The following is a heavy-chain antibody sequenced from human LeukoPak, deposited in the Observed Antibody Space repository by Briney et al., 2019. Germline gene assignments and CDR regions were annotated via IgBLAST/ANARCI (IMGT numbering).Heavy chain of an antibody. CDR2: ISGSGGTT. Sequence: GGSLRLSCAASGLIFSNFAMSWVRQAPGKGPQWVSSISGSGGTTYIADSEKGRFTISRDNSKNTLYLQMNSLRGEDTALYYCARDLVRTDSGYDSGPVGYWGQGTLVTVSS. D-gene: IGHD5-12*01. V-gene: IGHV3-23*01. CDR3: ARDLVRTDSGYDSGPVGY. CDR1: GLIFSNFA. J-gene: IGHJ4*02.